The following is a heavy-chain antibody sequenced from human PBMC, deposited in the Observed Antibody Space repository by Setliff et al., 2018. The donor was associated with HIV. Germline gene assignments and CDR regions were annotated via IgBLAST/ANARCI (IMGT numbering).Heavy chain of an antibody. CDR1: GGSITSSTYY. Sequence: SETLSLTCTVSGGSITSSTYYWGWIRQPPGKGLEWIGTVHYTGNTYLNPSFKSRVTISVEVSKNQISLKLTAVTAADSAVYYCAREGDGIDFWGQGTLVTVSS. CDR2: VHYTGNT. D-gene: IGHD2-21*02. V-gene: IGHV4-39*02. J-gene: IGHJ4*02. CDR3: AREGDGIDF.